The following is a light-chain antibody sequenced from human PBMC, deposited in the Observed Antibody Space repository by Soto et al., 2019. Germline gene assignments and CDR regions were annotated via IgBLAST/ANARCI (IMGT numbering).Light chain of an antibody. CDR1: QSVSSY. J-gene: IGKJ4*02. CDR3: QQRGAWPPLT. CDR2: DAS. V-gene: IGKV3-11*01. Sequence: EIALTQSPATLSLSPGERATLSCRASQSVSSYLDWYQQKPGQAPRLLIYDASNRATGIPARLSGSGYGTDFTLTISSLEPEEFAVYYCQQRGAWPPLTFGGGTKVEIK.